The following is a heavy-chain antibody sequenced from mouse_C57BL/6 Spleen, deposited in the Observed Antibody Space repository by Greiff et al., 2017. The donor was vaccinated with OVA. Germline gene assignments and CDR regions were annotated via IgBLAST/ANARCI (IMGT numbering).Heavy chain of an antibody. J-gene: IGHJ3*01. V-gene: IGHV1-82*01. Sequence: VQLVESGPELVKPGASVKISCKASGYAFSSSWMNWVKQRPGKGLEWIGRIYPGDGDTNYNGKFKGKATLTADKSSSTAYMQLSSLTSEDSAVYFCAREGPAGFAYWGQGTLVTVSA. CDR3: AREGPAGFAY. CDR1: GYAFSSSW. CDR2: IYPGDGDT. D-gene: IGHD3-3*01.